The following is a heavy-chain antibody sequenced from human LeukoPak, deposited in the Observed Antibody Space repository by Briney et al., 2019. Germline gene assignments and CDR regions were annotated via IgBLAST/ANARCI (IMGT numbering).Heavy chain of an antibody. J-gene: IGHJ4*02. CDR1: GGSISSYY. V-gene: IGHV4-34*01. CDR2: INHSGST. Sequence: PAETLSLTCTVSGGSISSYYWSWIRQPPGKGLEWIGEINHSGSTNYNPSLKSRVTISVDTSKNQFSLKLSPVTAADTAVYYCAWILIAVAGLPYYFDYWGQGTLVTVSS. D-gene: IGHD6-19*01. CDR3: AWILIAVAGLPYYFDY.